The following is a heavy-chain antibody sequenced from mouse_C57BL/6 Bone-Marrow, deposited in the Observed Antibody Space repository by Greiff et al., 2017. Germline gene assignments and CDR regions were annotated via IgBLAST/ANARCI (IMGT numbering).Heavy chain of an antibody. Sequence: QVQLKQPGAELVKPGASVKLSCKASGYTFTSYWMHWVKQRPGQGLEWIGMLHPNSGSTNYNEKFKSKATLTVDKSSSTAYMQLSSLTSEDSAVYYCARGGNCYYGYDRPYFDVWGTGTTVTVSS. D-gene: IGHD2-2*01. CDR1: GYTFTSYW. CDR3: ARGGNCYYGYDRPYFDV. J-gene: IGHJ1*03. CDR2: LHPNSGST. V-gene: IGHV1-64*01.